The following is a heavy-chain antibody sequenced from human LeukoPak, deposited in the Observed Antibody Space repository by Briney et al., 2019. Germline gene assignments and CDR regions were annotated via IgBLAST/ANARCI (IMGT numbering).Heavy chain of an antibody. V-gene: IGHV3-21*01. J-gene: IGHJ6*03. Sequence: GGSLRLSCAASGFTFSSYNMNWVRQAPGKGLVWVSSISSSSYIYYADSVKGRFTISRDNARNSLYLQMNSLRAEDTAVYFCARNKLGISEKYMDVWGKGTTVTISS. CDR3: ARNKLGISEKYMDV. CDR1: GFTFSSYN. D-gene: IGHD7-27*01. CDR2: ISSSSYI.